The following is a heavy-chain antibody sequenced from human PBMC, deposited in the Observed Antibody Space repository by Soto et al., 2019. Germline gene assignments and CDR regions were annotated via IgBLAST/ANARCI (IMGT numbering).Heavy chain of an antibody. CDR2: IIPIFGTA. D-gene: IGHD2-15*01. J-gene: IGHJ3*02. V-gene: IGHV1-69*06. Sequence: SVKVSCKASGGTFSSYAISWVRQAPGQGLEWMGGIIPIFGTANYAQKFQGRVTITADKSTSTAYMELSSLRSEDTAVYYCAREPGGGRGSFDIWGQGTMVTVSS. CDR1: GGTFSSYA. CDR3: AREPGGGRGSFDI.